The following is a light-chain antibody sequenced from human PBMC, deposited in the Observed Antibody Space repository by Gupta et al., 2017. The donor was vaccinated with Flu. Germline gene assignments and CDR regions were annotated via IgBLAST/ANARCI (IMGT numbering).Light chain of an antibody. CDR1: QDISNY. Sequence: DIHMTQSPSSLSASVGDRVTITCQASQDISNYLNWYQQKPGKAPKLLIYDASNVETGVPSRFSGSGSGTDFTFTISSLQPEDIATYYCQQYYTHPYSFGQRTKLEIK. J-gene: IGKJ2*03. V-gene: IGKV1-33*01. CDR2: DAS. CDR3: QQYYTHPYS.